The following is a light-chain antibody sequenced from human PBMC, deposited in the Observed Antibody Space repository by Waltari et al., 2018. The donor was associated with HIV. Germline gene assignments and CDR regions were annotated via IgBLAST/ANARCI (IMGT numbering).Light chain of an antibody. CDR2: EVS. J-gene: IGLJ2*01. Sequence: QSALTQPASVSGSPGQSITISCTGTSSDVGGYNSFSWYQQHPGKAPKLMIYEVSNRPSGVSNRFSGSKSGNTASLTISGLQAEDEADYYCSSYTSSSVVFGGGTKLTVL. V-gene: IGLV2-14*01. CDR3: SSYTSSSVV. CDR1: SSDVGGYNS.